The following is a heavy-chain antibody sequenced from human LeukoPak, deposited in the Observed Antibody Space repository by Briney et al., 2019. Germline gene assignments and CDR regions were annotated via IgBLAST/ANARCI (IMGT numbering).Heavy chain of an antibody. Sequence: GGSLRLSCAASGFTFSSYGMHWVRQAPGKGLEWVAFIRYDGSNKYYADSVEGRFTISRDNSKNTLYLQMNSLRAEDTAVYYCAKVGSSAFDYWGQGTLVTVSS. CDR2: IRYDGSNK. D-gene: IGHD6-6*01. J-gene: IGHJ4*02. CDR3: AKVGSSAFDY. V-gene: IGHV3-30*02. CDR1: GFTFSSYG.